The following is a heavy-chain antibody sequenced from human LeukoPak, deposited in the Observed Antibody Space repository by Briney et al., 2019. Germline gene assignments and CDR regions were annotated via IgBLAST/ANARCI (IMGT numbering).Heavy chain of an antibody. Sequence: GGSLRLSCAASGLTFTDYAMNWVRRAPGKGLEWVSGISNSDGSTYYADSVKGQFTISRDSSKRTVYLQMSSLRADDTAVYYCATPYSLYVFDIWGQGTMVTVSS. CDR3: ATPYSLYVFDI. V-gene: IGHV3-23*01. CDR1: GLTFTDYA. CDR2: ISNSDGST. J-gene: IGHJ3*02. D-gene: IGHD2-21*01.